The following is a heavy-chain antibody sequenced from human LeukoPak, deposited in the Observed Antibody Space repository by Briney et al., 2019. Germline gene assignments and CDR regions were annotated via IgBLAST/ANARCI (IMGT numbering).Heavy chain of an antibody. CDR2: IIPILGIA. D-gene: IGHD3-16*01. CDR1: GGTFSSYA. J-gene: IGHJ6*03. Sequence: GASVKVSCKASGGTFSSYAISWVRQAPGQGLEWMGRIIPILGIANYAQKFQGRVTITADKSTRTAYMELSSLRSEDTAVYYCASTGGYYYYYMDVWGKGTTVTVSS. CDR3: ASTGGYYYYYMDV. V-gene: IGHV1-69*04.